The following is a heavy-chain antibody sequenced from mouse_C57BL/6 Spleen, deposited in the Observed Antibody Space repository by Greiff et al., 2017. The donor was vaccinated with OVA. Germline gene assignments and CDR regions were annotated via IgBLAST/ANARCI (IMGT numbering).Heavy chain of an antibody. Sequence: VQLQQSGAELMKPGASVKLSCKATGYTFTGYWIEWVKQRPGHGLEWIGEILPGSGSTNYHEKFKGKATFTADTSTKTAYMQLSSLTTEDSAIYYCARKGGLRRRDFDYWGQGTTLTVSS. V-gene: IGHV1-9*01. CDR2: ILPGSGST. J-gene: IGHJ2*01. D-gene: IGHD2-4*01. CDR1: GYTFTGYW. CDR3: ARKGGLRRRDFDY.